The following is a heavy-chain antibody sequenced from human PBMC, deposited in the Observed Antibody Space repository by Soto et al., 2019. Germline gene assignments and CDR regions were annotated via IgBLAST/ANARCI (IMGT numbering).Heavy chain of an antibody. J-gene: IGHJ4*02. CDR2: IHYSGST. V-gene: IGHV4-59*08. CDR3: ARQELGTVDY. D-gene: IGHD7-27*01. Sequence: SETLSLTCPVSGDSLSSYYWSWIRQPPGKGLEWIGYIHYSGSTYYNPSLKSRVTISVDTSKNQFSLKLSSVTAADTAVYYCARQELGTVDYWGQGTLVTVSS. CDR1: GDSLSSYY.